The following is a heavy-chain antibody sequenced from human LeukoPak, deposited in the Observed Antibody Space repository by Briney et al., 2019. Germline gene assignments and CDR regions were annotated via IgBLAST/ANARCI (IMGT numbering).Heavy chain of an antibody. D-gene: IGHD3-16*02. V-gene: IGHV1-24*01. Sequence: ASVKVSCKVSGYTLTELSMHWVRQAPGKGLEWMGGFDPEDGETIYAQKFQGRVTMIEDTSTDTAYMELSSLRSEDTAVYYCAKSYVWGSYRFDYWGQGTLVTVSS. CDR2: FDPEDGET. CDR3: AKSYVWGSYRFDY. J-gene: IGHJ4*02. CDR1: GYTLTELS.